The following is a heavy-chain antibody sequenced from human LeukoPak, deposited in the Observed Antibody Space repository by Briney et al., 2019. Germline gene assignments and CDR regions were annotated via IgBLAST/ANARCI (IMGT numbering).Heavy chain of an antibody. CDR1: GYTFTGYY. D-gene: IGHD2-2*02. J-gene: IGHJ3*02. CDR2: INPNSGGT. Sequence: ASVKVSCKASGYTFTGYYMHWVRQAPGQGLEWMGWINPNSGGTNYAQKFQGRVTMTRDTSISTAYMELSRLRSDDTAVYYCARYQLLYHDAFDIWGQGTMVTVSS. V-gene: IGHV1-2*02. CDR3: ARYQLLYHDAFDI.